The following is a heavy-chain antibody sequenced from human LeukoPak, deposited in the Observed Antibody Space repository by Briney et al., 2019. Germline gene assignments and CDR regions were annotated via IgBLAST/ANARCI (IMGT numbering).Heavy chain of an antibody. CDR1: GGTFSSYA. J-gene: IGHJ4*02. D-gene: IGHD5-12*01. CDR3: ASLWGSKQVATEG. Sequence: ASVKVSCKASGGTFSSYAIGWVRQAPGQGLEWMGGIIPIFGTANYAQKFQGRVTITADESTSTAYMELSSLRSEDTAVYYCASLWGSKQVATEGWGQGTLVTVSS. V-gene: IGHV1-69*13. CDR2: IIPIFGTA.